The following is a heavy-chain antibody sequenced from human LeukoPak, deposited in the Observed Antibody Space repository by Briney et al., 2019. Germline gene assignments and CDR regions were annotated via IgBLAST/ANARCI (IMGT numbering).Heavy chain of an antibody. D-gene: IGHD3-16*01. CDR3: ARRERGCWRLLYGMEV. Sequence: SVKVSCKASGGTFSSYAISWVRQAPGQGLEWMGGIIPIFGTANYAQKFQGRVTITADESTSTAYMELSSLRSEDTAVYYCARRERGCWRLLYGMEVWGQGTTVTVSS. CDR1: GGTFSSYA. CDR2: IIPIFGTA. V-gene: IGHV1-69*01. J-gene: IGHJ6*02.